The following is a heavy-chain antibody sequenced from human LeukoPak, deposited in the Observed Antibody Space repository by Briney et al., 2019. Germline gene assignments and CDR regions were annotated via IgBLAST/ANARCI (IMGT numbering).Heavy chain of an antibody. J-gene: IGHJ2*01. V-gene: IGHV4-34*01. CDR1: GGSFSGYY. CDR3: ARDPSSRSNWYFDL. CDR2: INHSGST. Sequence: PSETLSLTCAVYGGSFSGYYWSWIRQPPGKGLEWIGEINHSGSTNYNPSLKSRVTISVDTSKNQFSLKLSSVTAADTAVYYCARDPSSRSNWYFDLWGRGTLVTVSS. D-gene: IGHD6-13*01.